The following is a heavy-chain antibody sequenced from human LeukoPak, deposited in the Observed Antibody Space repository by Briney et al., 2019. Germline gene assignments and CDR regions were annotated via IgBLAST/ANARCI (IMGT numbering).Heavy chain of an antibody. V-gene: IGHV3-23*01. J-gene: IGHJ4*02. D-gene: IGHD1-26*01. CDR3: TRRVGRHPDY. CDR1: GFTFTNYA. Sequence: QPGGSLRLSCAASGFTFTNYAMTWVRQTPGKGLEWVSAIGGDGASSDYADSVKGRFTISRDNSKNTLYLQMNSLRAEDTALYYCTRRVGRHPDYWGLRTMVSVSS. CDR2: IGGDGASS.